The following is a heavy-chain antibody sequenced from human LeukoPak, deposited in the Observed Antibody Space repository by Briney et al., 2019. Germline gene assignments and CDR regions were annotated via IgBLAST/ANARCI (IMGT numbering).Heavy chain of an antibody. Sequence: GGSLRLSCAASGFTFTSYAMSWVRQAPGKGLEWVSAISGSGGSTYYADSVKGRFTISRDNSKNTLYLQMNSLRAEDTAVYYCAKDFDTYYYDSSGYYPPGHFDYWGQGTLVTVSS. CDR2: ISGSGGST. D-gene: IGHD3-22*01. CDR3: AKDFDTYYYDSSGYYPPGHFDY. V-gene: IGHV3-23*01. J-gene: IGHJ4*02. CDR1: GFTFTSYA.